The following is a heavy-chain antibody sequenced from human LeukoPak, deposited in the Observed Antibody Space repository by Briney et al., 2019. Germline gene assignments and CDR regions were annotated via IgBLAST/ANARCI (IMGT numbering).Heavy chain of an antibody. CDR2: INPNSGGT. V-gene: IGHV1-2*04. Sequence: ASVTVSCKASGYTFTGYYMHWVRQAPGQGLEWMGWINPNSGGTNYAQKFQGWVTMTRDTSISTAYMELSRLRSDDTAVYYCARGAGIAVAGRYYYYYYGMDVWGQGTTVTVSS. CDR3: ARGAGIAVAGRYYYYYYGMDV. D-gene: IGHD6-19*01. J-gene: IGHJ6*02. CDR1: GYTFTGYY.